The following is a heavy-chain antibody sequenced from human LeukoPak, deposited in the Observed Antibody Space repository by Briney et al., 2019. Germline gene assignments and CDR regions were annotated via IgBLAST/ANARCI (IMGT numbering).Heavy chain of an antibody. D-gene: IGHD3-10*02. J-gene: IGHJ4*02. CDR3: VFEDEDTNFDY. CDR1: GFNFSSYE. CDR2: ISSSGTTI. Sequence: PGGSLRLSCAASGFNFSSYEMNWVRQAPGKGLEWVPYISSSGTTIYYADSVKGRFTISRDNAKNSLYLQMNSLRAEDTAVYYCVFEDEDTNFDYWGQGTLVTVSS. V-gene: IGHV3-48*03.